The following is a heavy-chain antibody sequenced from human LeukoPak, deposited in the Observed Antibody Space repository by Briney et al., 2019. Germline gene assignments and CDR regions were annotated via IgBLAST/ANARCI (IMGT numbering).Heavy chain of an antibody. V-gene: IGHV3-64D*06. CDR3: VRGLYGLGWDY. D-gene: IGHD3-10*01. Sequence: GGSLRLSCSASRFSLSSYNMHWVRQAPGKGLEFVSGVSSDWGTTDYADSARDRFTITRDNSKNTLYLQMSSLRAEDTAIYYCVRGLYGLGWDYWGPGTLVTVSS. J-gene: IGHJ4*02. CDR1: RFSLSSYN. CDR2: VSSDWGTT.